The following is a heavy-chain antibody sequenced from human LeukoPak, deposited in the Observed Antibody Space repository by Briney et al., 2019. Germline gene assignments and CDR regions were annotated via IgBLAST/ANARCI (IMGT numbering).Heavy chain of an antibody. Sequence: GGSLRLSCAASGFTFSSYSMNRVRQAPGKGLEWVSSISSSSSYIYYADSVKGRFTISRDNAKNSLYLQMNSLRAEDTAVYYCARDLSDCSSTNCPFDYWGQGTLVTVSS. CDR2: ISSSSSYI. D-gene: IGHD2-2*01. J-gene: IGHJ4*02. V-gene: IGHV3-21*01. CDR3: ARDLSDCSSTNCPFDY. CDR1: GFTFSSYS.